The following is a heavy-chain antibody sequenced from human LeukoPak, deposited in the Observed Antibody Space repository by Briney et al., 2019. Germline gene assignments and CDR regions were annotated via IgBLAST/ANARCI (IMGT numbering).Heavy chain of an antibody. D-gene: IGHD3-22*01. V-gene: IGHV1-69*13. CDR1: GGTFTSYA. Sequence: SVKVSCKASGGTFTSYAISWVRQAPGQGLEWMGGIIPIFGTANYAQKFQGRVTITADESTSTAYMELSSLRSEDTAVYYCAREHYYDSSGYKSPDAFDIWGQGTMVTVSS. CDR3: AREHYYDSSGYKSPDAFDI. J-gene: IGHJ3*02. CDR2: IIPIFGTA.